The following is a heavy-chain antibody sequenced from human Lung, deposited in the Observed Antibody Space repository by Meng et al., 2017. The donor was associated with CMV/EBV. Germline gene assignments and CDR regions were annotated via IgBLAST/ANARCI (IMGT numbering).Heavy chain of an antibody. J-gene: IGHJ4*02. CDR1: GVSISSNIR. V-gene: IGHV4-4*02. D-gene: IGHD1-26*01. CDR3: ARGKQDAWELLAY. Sequence: QGQLQGWGPGRVKPSGTLSLTCGVSGVSISSNIRWTWVRQPPGKGLEWIGDIDDSGSTNYNPSLNSRISISLDKSKNHFSLKVNSVTAADTAVYYCARGKQDAWELLAYWGQGALVTVSS. CDR2: IDDSGST.